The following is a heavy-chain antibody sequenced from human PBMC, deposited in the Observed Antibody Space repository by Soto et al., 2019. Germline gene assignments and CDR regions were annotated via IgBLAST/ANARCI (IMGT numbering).Heavy chain of an antibody. CDR2: IKQDGSEK. Sequence: GGSLRLSCAASGFTFSSYWMSWVRQAPGKGLEWVANIKQDGSEKYYVDSVKGRFTISRDNAKNSLYLQMNSLRAEDTAVYYCARHHMVRGVLISDGFDIWGQGTLVTVSS. J-gene: IGHJ3*02. V-gene: IGHV3-7*01. D-gene: IGHD3-10*01. CDR3: ARHHMVRGVLISDGFDI. CDR1: GFTFSSYW.